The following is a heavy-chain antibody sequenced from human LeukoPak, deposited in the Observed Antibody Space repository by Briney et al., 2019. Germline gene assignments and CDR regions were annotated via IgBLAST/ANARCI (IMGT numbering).Heavy chain of an antibody. CDR3: AAHTPMTTVTTMGRGGKYYYYYYGMDV. Sequence: PSQTLSLTCTVSGGSISSGGYYWSWIRQHPGKGLEWIGYIYYSGSTYYNPSLKSRVTISVDTSKNQFSLKLSSVTAADTAVYYCAAHTPMTTVTTMGRGGKYYYYYYGMDVWGQGTTVTVSS. J-gene: IGHJ6*02. V-gene: IGHV4-31*03. CDR1: GGSISSGGYY. D-gene: IGHD4-17*01. CDR2: IYYSGST.